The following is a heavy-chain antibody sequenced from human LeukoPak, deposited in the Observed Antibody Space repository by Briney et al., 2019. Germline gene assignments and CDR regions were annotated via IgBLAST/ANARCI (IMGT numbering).Heavy chain of an antibody. D-gene: IGHD5-24*01. CDR1: GGSISSSNW. CDR2: IYHSGST. J-gene: IGHJ4*02. CDR3: ARSRDGYKPYYFDY. Sequence: SGTLSLTCAVSGGSISSSNWWSWVRQPPGKGLEWIGEIYHSGSTNYNPSLKSRVTISVDKSKNHFSLKLSSVTAADTAVYYCARSRDGYKPYYFDYWGQGILVTVSS. V-gene: IGHV4-4*02.